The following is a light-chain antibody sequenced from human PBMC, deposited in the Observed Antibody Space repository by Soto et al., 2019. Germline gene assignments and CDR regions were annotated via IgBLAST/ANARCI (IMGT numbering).Light chain of an antibody. CDR3: SSYTSSNTVV. V-gene: IGLV2-14*01. CDR1: SSDVGGYNY. CDR2: DVS. Sequence: QSALTQPASVSGSPGQSITISCIGTSSDVGGYNYVSWYQQYPGKAPKLMIYDVSNRPSGVSSRFSGSRSGYTASLTISGLQAEDEADYYCSSYTSSNTVVFGGGTKLTVL. J-gene: IGLJ2*01.